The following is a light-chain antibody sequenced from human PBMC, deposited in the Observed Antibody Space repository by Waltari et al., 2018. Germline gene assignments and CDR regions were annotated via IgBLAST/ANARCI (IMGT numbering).Light chain of an antibody. Sequence: DIQMTQPPSALSASVGDRVAITCRASQPISIYLTWYQQIPGKAPNLLIYGAVNLQDGVPSRFTGSGSGTDFTLTISSLHPEDFGTYYCQQSYKAPLTFGQGTKLQIK. V-gene: IGKV1-39*01. CDR3: QQSYKAPLT. CDR2: GAV. CDR1: QPISIY. J-gene: IGKJ2*01.